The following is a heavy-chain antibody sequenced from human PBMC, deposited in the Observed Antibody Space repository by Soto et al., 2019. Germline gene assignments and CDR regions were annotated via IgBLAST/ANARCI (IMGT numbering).Heavy chain of an antibody. CDR3: AKELEIVLMVHAASDS. V-gene: IGHV3-23*01. CDR1: GFNFAKFA. J-gene: IGHJ4*02. CDR2: ISGGGSTT. Sequence: FLRLACAATGFNFAKFAMKWVRQAPGQGLEWVAAISGGGSTTYYADSVKGRFTIARDNXXXPXXLXXDXRRXEDTAIYYCAKELEIVLMVHAASDSWGQG. D-gene: IGHD2-8*01.